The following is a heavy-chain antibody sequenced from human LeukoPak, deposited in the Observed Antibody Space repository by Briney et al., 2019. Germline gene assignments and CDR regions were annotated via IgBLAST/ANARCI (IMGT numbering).Heavy chain of an antibody. D-gene: IGHD2-2*01. CDR2: ISWNSGSI. Sequence: PGGSLRLSCAASGFTFEDYAMHWVRQAPGKGLEWVSGISWNSGSIGYADSVKGRFTISRDNSKNTLYLQMNSLRAEDTAVYYCAKEPYCSSTSCYYMDVWGKGTTVTVSS. J-gene: IGHJ6*03. V-gene: IGHV3-9*01. CDR1: GFTFEDYA. CDR3: AKEPYCSSTSCYYMDV.